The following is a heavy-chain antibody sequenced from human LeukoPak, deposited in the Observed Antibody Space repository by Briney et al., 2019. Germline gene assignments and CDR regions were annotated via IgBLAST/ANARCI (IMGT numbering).Heavy chain of an antibody. D-gene: IGHD3/OR15-3a*01. V-gene: IGHV3-7*02. J-gene: IGHJ4*02. CDR3: ATYSRDWTGIEY. CDR2: IQYNGNEK. CDR1: GVTFSSFW. Sequence: KLGGSLRLSCAASGVTFSSFWMKWVRQAPGKGLEWVANIQYNGNEKNYVDSVKSLFTISRDNAKNSLYLQMNSLRAEDTAVYYCATYSRDWTGIEYWGQGTLVTVSS.